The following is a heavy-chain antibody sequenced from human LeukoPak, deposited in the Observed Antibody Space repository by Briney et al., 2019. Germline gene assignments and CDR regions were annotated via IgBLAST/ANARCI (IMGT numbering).Heavy chain of an antibody. CDR1: GGSISSYY. CDR2: IYYSGST. D-gene: IGHD5-24*01. CDR3: ARVVGDGYSPGFDY. V-gene: IGHV4-59*01. J-gene: IGHJ4*02. Sequence: SETLSLTCTVSGGSISSYYWSWIRQPPGKGLEWIGYIYYSGSTNYNPSLKSRVTISVDTSKKQFSLKLSSVTAADTAVYYCARVVGDGYSPGFDYWGQGTLVTVSS.